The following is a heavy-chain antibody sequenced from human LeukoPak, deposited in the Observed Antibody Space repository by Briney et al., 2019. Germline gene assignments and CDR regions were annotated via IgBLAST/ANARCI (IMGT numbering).Heavy chain of an antibody. CDR1: GFTFDDYG. CDR3: ARDFLVGAFDI. D-gene: IGHD2-2*01. J-gene: IGHJ3*02. CDR2: ISSSSSYI. Sequence: GGSLRLSCAASGFTFDDYGMSWVRQAPGKGLEWVSSISSSSSYIYYADSVKGRFTISRDNAKNSLYLQMNSLRAEDTAVYYCARDFLVGAFDIWGQGTMVTVSS. V-gene: IGHV3-21*01.